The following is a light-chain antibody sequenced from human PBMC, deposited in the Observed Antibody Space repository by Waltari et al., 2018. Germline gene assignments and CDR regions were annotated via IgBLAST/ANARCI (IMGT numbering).Light chain of an antibody. V-gene: IGKV1-39*01. CDR1: QNINSY. CDR3: QQSYRALT. CDR2: AAS. Sequence: DIQMTQSPSSLSASVGDRVTITCRASQNINSYLNWYQQKSGRAPKLLIYAASSLQSGVPSRFSGTRSGTDFTLTISTLQAEDSGTYYCQQSYRALTFGGGTKVEIK. J-gene: IGKJ4*01.